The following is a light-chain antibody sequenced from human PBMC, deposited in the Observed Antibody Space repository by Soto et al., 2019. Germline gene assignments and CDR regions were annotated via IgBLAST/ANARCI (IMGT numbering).Light chain of an antibody. CDR1: QSVSSSY. Sequence: EIVLTQSPGTLSLSPGERATLSCRASQSVSSSYLAWYQQKPGQAPRLLIYGASSRATGIPDRFSGSGSGTEFTITISRLEPEDFAVYYCQQYGSSPYTFGQGTKLESK. J-gene: IGKJ2*01. V-gene: IGKV3-20*01. CDR3: QQYGSSPYT. CDR2: GAS.